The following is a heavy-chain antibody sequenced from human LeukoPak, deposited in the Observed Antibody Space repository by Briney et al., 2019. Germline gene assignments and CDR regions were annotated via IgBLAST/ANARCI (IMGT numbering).Heavy chain of an antibody. CDR2: INTYNGDT. CDR1: GYTFTSYA. J-gene: IGHJ4*02. D-gene: IGHD2-2*01. Sequence: ASVKVSCKASGYTFTSYAMNWVRQAPGQGLEWMGWINTYNGDTNYAQNLQGRVTMTTDTSTSTTYMELRSLRSDDTAVYYCARAMKDFVVVPAGDYWGQGTLVTVSS. CDR3: ARAMKDFVVVPAGDY. V-gene: IGHV1-18*01.